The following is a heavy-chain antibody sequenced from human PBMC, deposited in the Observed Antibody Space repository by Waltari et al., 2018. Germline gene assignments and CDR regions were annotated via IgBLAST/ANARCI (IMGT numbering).Heavy chain of an antibody. D-gene: IGHD3-10*01. Sequence: QVQLQQWGAGLLTPSETLSLTCAVYGGSFSGDYWTWIRQPPGKGPEWIGEINHSGGTNYDPSLKSRVTISVDTSKNQFSLKVSSVTAADTAVYYCVRGRRPFGDSGIWTFAYWGQGTLVTVSS. CDR3: VRGRRPFGDSGIWTFAY. CDR1: GGSFSGDY. J-gene: IGHJ4*02. V-gene: IGHV4-34*01. CDR2: INHSGGT.